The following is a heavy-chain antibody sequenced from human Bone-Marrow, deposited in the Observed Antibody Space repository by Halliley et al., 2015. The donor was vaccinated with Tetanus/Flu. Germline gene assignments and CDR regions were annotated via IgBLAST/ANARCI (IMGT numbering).Heavy chain of an antibody. J-gene: IGHJ4*02. CDR3: VKDFCSGGTCYFDN. V-gene: IGHV3-43*02. Sequence: SLISGDGTSTFYADSVKGRFTVSRDNKRDFLYLQMDSLRTDDTALYYCVKDFCSGGTCYFDNWGRGTRVTVSS. CDR2: ISGDGTST. D-gene: IGHD2-15*01.